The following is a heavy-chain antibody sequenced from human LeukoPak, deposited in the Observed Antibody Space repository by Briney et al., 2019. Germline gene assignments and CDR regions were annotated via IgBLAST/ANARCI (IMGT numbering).Heavy chain of an antibody. CDR1: GGSISSGSYY. D-gene: IGHD3-10*01. J-gene: IGHJ3*02. Sequence: SETLSLTCTVSGGSISSGSYYWSWIRQPAGKGLEWIGRIYTSGSTNYNPSLKSRVTISVDTSKNQFSLKLSSVTAADTAVYYCARRVLLWFGGLGDDAFDIWGQGTMVTVSS. CDR3: ARRVLLWFGGLGDDAFDI. CDR2: IYTSGST. V-gene: IGHV4-61*02.